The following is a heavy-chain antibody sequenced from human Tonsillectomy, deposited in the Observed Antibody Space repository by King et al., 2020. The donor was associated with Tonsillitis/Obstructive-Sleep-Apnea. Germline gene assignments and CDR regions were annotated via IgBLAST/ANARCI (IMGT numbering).Heavy chain of an antibody. CDR3: AGDSGVGRAYPFDY. D-gene: IGHD3-3*01. J-gene: IGHJ4*02. CDR2: VYDGGST. CDR1: GGAISNFH. Sequence: VQLQESGPGLVKASETLSLTCTVSGGAISNFHWSWIRQPPGKGLEWIGYVYDGGSTRYNPSLTSRATISVDTSKNHFSLKLNSVTAADTAVYYCAGDSGVGRAYPFDYWGQGTLVTVSS. V-gene: IGHV4-59*01.